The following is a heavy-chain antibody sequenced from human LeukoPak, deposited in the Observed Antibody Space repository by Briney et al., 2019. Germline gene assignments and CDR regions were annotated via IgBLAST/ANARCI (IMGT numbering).Heavy chain of an antibody. J-gene: IGHJ5*02. V-gene: IGHV3-30*02. CDR3: AATYGSDWYRFDP. Sequence: GGSLRLSCAASGFTFSRYGMHWVHQATGKGLEWVAYIRNDGSNTNYADSVMGRFTISRDDSKRTLYLQMNSLTPEDTGVYYCAATYGSDWYRFDPWGQGTLITVSS. D-gene: IGHD6-19*01. CDR2: IRNDGSNT. CDR1: GFTFSRYG.